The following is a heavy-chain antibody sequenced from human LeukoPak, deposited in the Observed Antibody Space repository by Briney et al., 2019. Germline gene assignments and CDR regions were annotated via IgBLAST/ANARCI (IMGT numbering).Heavy chain of an antibody. Sequence: GRSLRLSCAASGFIFDDYAMHWIRQAPGKGLEWVSGSSWNSGRIGYADSVKGRFTISRDNAKNCLYLQMNSLRAEDTALYYCVKDRGGSFPGVTFDIWGQGAMVTVSS. J-gene: IGHJ3*02. V-gene: IGHV3-9*01. CDR1: GFIFDDYA. CDR2: SSWNSGRI. CDR3: VKDRGGSFPGVTFDI. D-gene: IGHD1-26*01.